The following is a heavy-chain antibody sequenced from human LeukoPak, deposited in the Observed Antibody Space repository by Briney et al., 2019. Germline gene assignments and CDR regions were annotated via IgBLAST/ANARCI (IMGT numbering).Heavy chain of an antibody. CDR1: GFTFSSYS. V-gene: IGHV3-21*01. CDR2: ISTTSDYI. D-gene: IGHD5/OR15-5a*01. J-gene: IGHJ4*02. CDR3: ARGGVYSQGFDY. Sequence: GGSLRLSCAASGFTFSSYSMNWVRRAPGKGLEWVSSISTTSDYIYYADSLKGRLTISRDNAKNSLYLQMNSLRAEDTAVYYCARGGVYSQGFDYWGQGTLVTVSS.